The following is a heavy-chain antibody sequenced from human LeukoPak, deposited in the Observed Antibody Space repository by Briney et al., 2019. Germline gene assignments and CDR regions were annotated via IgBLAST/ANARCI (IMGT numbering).Heavy chain of an antibody. CDR3: AKDSIENYYDSSGYYDY. Sequence: GGSLRLSCAASGFTFTNNALSWFRQAPGKGLEWVSDIRGGSDTYYAESVKGRFTISRDNAKNSLYLQMNSLRAEDTALYYCAKDSIENYYDSSGYYDYWGQGTLVTVSS. D-gene: IGHD3-22*01. J-gene: IGHJ4*02. CDR2: IRGGSDT. V-gene: IGHV3-23*01. CDR1: GFTFTNNA.